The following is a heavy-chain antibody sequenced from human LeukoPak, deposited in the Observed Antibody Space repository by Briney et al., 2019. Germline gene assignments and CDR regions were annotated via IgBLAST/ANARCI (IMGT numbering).Heavy chain of an antibody. Sequence: SQTLSLTCTVSGGSISSGGYYWSWIRQHPGKGLEWIGYIYYSGSTYYNPSLKSRVTISVDTSKNQFSLKLSSVTAADTAGYYCARGRDIVVVPANSYYFDYWGQGTLVTVSS. CDR2: IYYSGST. J-gene: IGHJ4*02. CDR1: GGSISSGGYY. D-gene: IGHD2-2*01. CDR3: ARGRDIVVVPANSYYFDY. V-gene: IGHV4-31*03.